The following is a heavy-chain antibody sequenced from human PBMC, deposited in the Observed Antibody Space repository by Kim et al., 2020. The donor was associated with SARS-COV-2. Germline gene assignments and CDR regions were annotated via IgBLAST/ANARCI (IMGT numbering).Heavy chain of an antibody. J-gene: IGHJ4*02. CDR1: GFTFGDYA. D-gene: IGHD6-13*01. Sequence: GGSLRLSCAASGFTFGDYAMPGVRQAPGKGLEWVSGIHWNSGSIGYADSVKGRFTISRDNAKNSLYLQMNSLRAEDTALYYCATITIAAAGTDFDYWGQRTLVTVSS. V-gene: IGHV3-9*01. CDR3: ATITIAAAGTDFDY. CDR2: IHWNSGSI.